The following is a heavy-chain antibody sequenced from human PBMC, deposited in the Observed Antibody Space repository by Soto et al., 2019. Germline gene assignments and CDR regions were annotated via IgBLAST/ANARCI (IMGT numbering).Heavy chain of an antibody. CDR1: GFTFSSYA. CDR2: ISYDGSNK. J-gene: IGHJ4*02. Sequence: QVQLVESGGGVVQPGRSLRLSCAASGFTFSSYAMHWVRQAPGKGLEWVAVISYDGSNKYYADSVKGRFTISRDNSKNTLYLQMNSLRAEDTAVYYCARVRDILTGYYWAGYFDYWGQGTLVTVSS. V-gene: IGHV3-30-3*01. CDR3: ARVRDILTGYYWAGYFDY. D-gene: IGHD3-9*01.